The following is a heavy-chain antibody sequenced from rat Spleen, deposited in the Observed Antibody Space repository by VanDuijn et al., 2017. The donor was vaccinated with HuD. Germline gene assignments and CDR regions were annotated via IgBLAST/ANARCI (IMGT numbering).Heavy chain of an antibody. D-gene: IGHD1-11*01. J-gene: IGHJ2*01. CDR2: ISPSGGST. V-gene: IGHV5-19*01. CDR3: ATFTTTEGAFDY. CDR1: GFTFSNYG. Sequence: EVQLVESGGGLVQPGRSLKLSCAASGFTFSNYGMHWIRQAPTKGLEWVASISPSGGSTYYRDSVKGRFTISRDNAKSTLYLQMDSLRSEDTATYYCATFTTTEGAFDYWGQGVMVTVSS.